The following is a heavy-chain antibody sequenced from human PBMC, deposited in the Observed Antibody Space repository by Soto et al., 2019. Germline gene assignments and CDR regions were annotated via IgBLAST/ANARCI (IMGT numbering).Heavy chain of an antibody. CDR2: INPSGGST. CDR3: ARDDPTVVVAATNHYHYGMDV. Sequence: ASVKVSCKTSGYTFSSYYMHWVRQAPGQGLEWMGVINPSGGSTTYAQRFQGRLTMTRDTSTSTVYMELSSLRSEDTAVYYCARDDPTVVVAATNHYHYGMDVWG. D-gene: IGHD2-15*01. J-gene: IGHJ6*02. V-gene: IGHV1-46*01. CDR1: GYTFSSYY.